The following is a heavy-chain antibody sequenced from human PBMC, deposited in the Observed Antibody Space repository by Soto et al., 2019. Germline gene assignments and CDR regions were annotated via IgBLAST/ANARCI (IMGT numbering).Heavy chain of an antibody. Sequence: PGGSLRLSCAASGFTFSSYRMSWVRQAPGKGLEWISYISSISSTIYYADSVKGRFTISRDNGKNSLYLQMNSLRDEDTAVYYCARGAPYGSGSYYPTWFDPWGQRTLVTVSS. CDR3: ARGAPYGSGSYYPTWFDP. CDR2: ISSISSTI. J-gene: IGHJ5*02. V-gene: IGHV3-48*02. D-gene: IGHD3-10*01. CDR1: GFTFSSYR.